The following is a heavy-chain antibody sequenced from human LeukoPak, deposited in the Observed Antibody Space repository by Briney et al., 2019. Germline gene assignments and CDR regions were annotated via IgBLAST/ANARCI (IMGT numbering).Heavy chain of an antibody. CDR3: AKTAAAGTVRAYYFDY. Sequence: QSGGSLRLSCAASGFTFSSHAMSWVRQAPGKGLEWVSGISASGGSTYYADSGKGRFIVSRDISRNTLDLQMNSLRVEDTAVYYCAKTAAAGTVRAYYFDYWGQGTLVTVSS. V-gene: IGHV3-23*01. CDR2: ISASGGST. D-gene: IGHD6-13*01. CDR1: GFTFSSHA. J-gene: IGHJ4*02.